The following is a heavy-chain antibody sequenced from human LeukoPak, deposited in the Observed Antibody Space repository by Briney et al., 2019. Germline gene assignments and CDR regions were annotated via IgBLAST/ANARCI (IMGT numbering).Heavy chain of an antibody. Sequence: GGSLRLSCAASGFTFSSYAMSWVRQTPGKGLEWVSSILGSGGSTYYAASVKGRFTISRDSSKNTMYMQMNSLRAEDTAVYYCAKVSECYSSPDAFDIWGQGTMVTVSS. D-gene: IGHD2/OR15-2a*01. J-gene: IGHJ3*02. CDR1: GFTFSSYA. CDR3: AKVSECYSSPDAFDI. CDR2: ILGSGGST. V-gene: IGHV3-23*01.